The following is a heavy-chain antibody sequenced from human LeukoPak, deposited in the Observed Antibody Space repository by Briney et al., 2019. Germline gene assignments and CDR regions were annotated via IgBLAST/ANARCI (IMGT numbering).Heavy chain of an antibody. CDR3: AREGGGDCLEAFDI. V-gene: IGHV3-48*01. J-gene: IGHJ3*02. D-gene: IGHD2-21*02. CDR1: GFTFSSYS. Sequence: GGSLRLSCAASGFTFSSYSMNWVRQAPGKGLEWVSYISSSSSTIYYADSVKGRFTISRDNAKNSLYLQMNSLRAEDTAVYYCAREGGGDCLEAFDIWGQGTMVTVSS. CDR2: ISSSSSTI.